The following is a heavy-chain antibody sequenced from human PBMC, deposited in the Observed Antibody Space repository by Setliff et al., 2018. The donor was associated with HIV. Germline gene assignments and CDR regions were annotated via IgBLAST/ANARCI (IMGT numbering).Heavy chain of an antibody. CDR1: GGSISSGSYY. CDR2: IYASGST. J-gene: IGHJ4*02. Sequence: SETLSLTCTVSGGSISSGSYYWSWIRQPAGKGLEYIGRIYASGSTNYNPSLKSRVTISVNTSKNQFSLKLSPVTAADTAVYYCARGTRDSTGWYYFDYWGQGTLVTVSS. V-gene: IGHV4-61*02. D-gene: IGHD6-19*01. CDR3: ARGTRDSTGWYYFDY.